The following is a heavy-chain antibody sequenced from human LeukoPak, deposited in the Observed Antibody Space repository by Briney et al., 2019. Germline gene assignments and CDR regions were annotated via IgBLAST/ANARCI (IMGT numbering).Heavy chain of an antibody. CDR2: INHSGST. J-gene: IGHJ4*02. Sequence: SETLSLTCAVYGGSFSGYYWSWIRQPPGKGLEWIGEINHSGSTIYNPSLKSRVTISVDTSKNQFSLNLNSVTAADTAVYYCARGGSSCTNGVCYTVEGVFYPCYFDYWGQGTLVTVSS. CDR1: GGSFSGYY. CDR3: ARGGSSCTNGVCYTVEGVFYPCYFDY. V-gene: IGHV4-34*01. D-gene: IGHD2-8*01.